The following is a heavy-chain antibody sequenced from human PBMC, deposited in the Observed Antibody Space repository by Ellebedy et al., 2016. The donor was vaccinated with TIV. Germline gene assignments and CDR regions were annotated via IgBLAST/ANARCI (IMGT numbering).Heavy chain of an antibody. V-gene: IGHV4-4*07. CDR2: IFMSGST. CDR3: ARRRQSRDRSHWYFDL. J-gene: IGHJ2*01. D-gene: IGHD1-14*01. Sequence: SETLSLXXTVSGGSFSSYYWSWIRQSAGKGLEWIGRIFMSGSTTYNPSLKNRVTMSVDASTTQLSLNLSSVTAADTAVYFCARRRQSRDRSHWYFDLWGRGTLVTVSS. CDR1: GGSFSSYY.